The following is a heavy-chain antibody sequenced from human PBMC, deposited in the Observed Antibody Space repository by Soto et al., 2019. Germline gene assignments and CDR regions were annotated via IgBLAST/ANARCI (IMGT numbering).Heavy chain of an antibody. Sequence: PGESLKISCKGSGYSFTSYWIGWVRQMPGKGLEWMGIIYPGDSDTRYSPSFQGQVTISADKSISTAYLQWSSLKASDTAMYYCARTPIYSSSSYYYYYGMDVWGQGTTVTVSS. CDR2: IYPGDSDT. V-gene: IGHV5-51*01. CDR3: ARTPIYSSSSYYYYYGMDV. CDR1: GYSFTSYW. D-gene: IGHD6-6*01. J-gene: IGHJ6*02.